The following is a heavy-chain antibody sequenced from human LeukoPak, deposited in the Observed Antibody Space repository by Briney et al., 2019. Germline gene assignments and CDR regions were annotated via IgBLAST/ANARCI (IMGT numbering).Heavy chain of an antibody. D-gene: IGHD2-2*01. CDR2: IYHSGST. V-gene: IGHV4-30-2*01. J-gene: IGHJ6*04. CDR1: GGSISSGGYS. CDR3: ARGPYGTSTRNYYYGMDV. Sequence: SQTLSLTCAVSGGSISSGGYSWSWIRQPPGKGLEWIGYIYHSGSTYYNPSLKSRVTISVDTSKNQFSLKLSSVTAADTAVYYCARGPYGTSTRNYYYGMDVWGKGTTVTVSS.